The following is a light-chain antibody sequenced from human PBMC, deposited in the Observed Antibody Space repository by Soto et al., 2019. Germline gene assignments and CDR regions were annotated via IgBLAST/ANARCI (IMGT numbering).Light chain of an antibody. CDR1: QSVNYY. CDR2: DAS. V-gene: IGKV3-20*01. CDR3: QQYGSSRFT. J-gene: IGKJ3*01. Sequence: DIVLTQSPGTLSLSPGDRATLSCRASQSVNYYVAWYQQRPGQAPRLLIYDASNRAPGIPDRFSGSGSGTGFTLTISRLEPEDFAVYYCQQYGSSRFTFGPGTKVDIK.